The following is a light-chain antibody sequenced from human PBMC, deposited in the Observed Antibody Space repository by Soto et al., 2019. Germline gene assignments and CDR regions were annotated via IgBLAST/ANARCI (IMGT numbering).Light chain of an antibody. Sequence: QSALTQPPSASGSPGQSVTISCTGTSSDVGAYQYVSWYQQYPGKAPKLMIYEVSKRPSGVPDRFSGSKSGNTASLTVSGLQAEDEADYYCTSYVGSDIWVFGGGTKLTVL. V-gene: IGLV2-8*01. CDR2: EVS. CDR1: SSDVGAYQY. CDR3: TSYVGSDIWV. J-gene: IGLJ3*02.